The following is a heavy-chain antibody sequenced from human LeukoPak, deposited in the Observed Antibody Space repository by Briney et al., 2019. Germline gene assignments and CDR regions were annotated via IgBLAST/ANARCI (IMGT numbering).Heavy chain of an antibody. Sequence: GGSLRLSCAASGFTFSSFWMHWVRQVPGKGLVWVSRMNSDGSITTYADSVKGRFTISRDNAKNTLYLQMNSLRAEDTAVYYCGRNYYGQIDYWGQGTLATVSS. CDR1: GFTFSSFW. D-gene: IGHD3-10*01. V-gene: IGHV3-74*01. CDR2: MNSDGSIT. J-gene: IGHJ4*02. CDR3: GRNYYGQIDY.